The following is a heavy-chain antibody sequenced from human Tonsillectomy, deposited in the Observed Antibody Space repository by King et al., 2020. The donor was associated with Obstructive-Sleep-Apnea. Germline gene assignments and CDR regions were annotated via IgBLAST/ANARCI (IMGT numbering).Heavy chain of an antibody. CDR2: INHSGST. CDR3: ASGYYGSGSYYRRRAFDI. Sequence: VQLQQWGAGLLKPSETLSLTCAVYGGSFSGYYWSWIRQPPGKGLEWIGEINHSGSTNYNPSLKSRVTISVDTSKNQFSLKLSSWTAADTAVYYCASGYYGSGSYYRRRAFDIWGQGTMVTVSS. D-gene: IGHD3-10*01. CDR1: GGSFSGYY. V-gene: IGHV4-34*01. J-gene: IGHJ3*02.